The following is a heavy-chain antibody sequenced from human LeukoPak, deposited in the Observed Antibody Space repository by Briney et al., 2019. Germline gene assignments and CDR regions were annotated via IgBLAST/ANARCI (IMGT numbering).Heavy chain of an antibody. Sequence: GGSLRLSCAASGFTFSDYYMSWIRQAPGKGLEWVSYISSSGSTIYYADSVKGRFTFSRDNAKNSLYLQMNSLRAEDTAVYYCARYLVDTAMAPFDYWGQGTLVTVSS. V-gene: IGHV3-11*04. CDR2: ISSSGSTI. J-gene: IGHJ4*02. CDR3: ARYLVDTAMAPFDY. D-gene: IGHD5-18*01. CDR1: GFTFSDYY.